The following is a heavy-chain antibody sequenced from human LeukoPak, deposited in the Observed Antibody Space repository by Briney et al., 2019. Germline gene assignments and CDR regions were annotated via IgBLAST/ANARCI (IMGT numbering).Heavy chain of an antibody. CDR1: GFTFSSYS. Sequence: GGSLRLSCAASGFTFSSYSMNWVRQAPGKGLEWVSSISSSSSYIYYADSVKGRLTISRDNAKNSLYLQMNSLRAEDTAVYYCARDSFYYDSSGYYYVDYWGQGTLVTVSS. V-gene: IGHV3-21*01. J-gene: IGHJ4*02. D-gene: IGHD3-22*01. CDR2: ISSSSSYI. CDR3: ARDSFYYDSSGYYYVDY.